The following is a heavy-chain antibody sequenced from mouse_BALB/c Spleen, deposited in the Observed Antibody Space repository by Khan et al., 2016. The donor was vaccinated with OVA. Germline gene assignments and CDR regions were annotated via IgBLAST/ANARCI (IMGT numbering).Heavy chain of an antibody. D-gene: IGHD2-10*01. J-gene: IGHJ4*01. CDR1: GFSLTNYG. CDR3: ARQPYYHYNIMDY. Sequence: QVQLKESGPGLVAPSQSLSITCTISGFSLTNYGVHWIRQPPGKGLEWLVVIWSDGSTTYNSALKSRLTITKDNSKSQVFLQMNSRQTDDTAIYFCARQPYYHYNIMDYWGQGTSVTVSS. V-gene: IGHV2-6-1*01. CDR2: IWSDGST.